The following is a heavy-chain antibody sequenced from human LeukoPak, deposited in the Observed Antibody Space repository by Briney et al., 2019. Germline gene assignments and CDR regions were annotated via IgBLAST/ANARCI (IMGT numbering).Heavy chain of an antibody. D-gene: IGHD1-26*01. CDR3: ARDQGGSPFDY. Sequence: GGSLRLSCAASGLTFSSYGMHWVRQAPGKGLEWVAVIWSDGNNKNYPDSVKGRFTISRDNSKNTLYLQMNSLRAEDTAVYYCARDQGGSPFDYWGQGTLVTVSS. CDR2: IWSDGNNK. J-gene: IGHJ4*02. V-gene: IGHV3-33*01. CDR1: GLTFSSYG.